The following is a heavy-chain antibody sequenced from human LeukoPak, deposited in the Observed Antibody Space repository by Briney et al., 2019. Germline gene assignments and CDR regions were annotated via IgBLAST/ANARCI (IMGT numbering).Heavy chain of an antibody. CDR2: MNPNSGNT. CDR3: ARPARGSSGWYGGYHFDS. V-gene: IGHV1-8*01. CDR1: GYTFTSYD. J-gene: IGHJ4*02. Sequence: ASVKVSCKASGYTFTSYDINWVRQATGQGLEWMGWMNPNSGNTGYAQKFQGRVTMTRNTSISTAYMELSSLRSEDTAVYYCARPARGSSGWYGGYHFDSWGQGTLVTVSS. D-gene: IGHD6-19*01.